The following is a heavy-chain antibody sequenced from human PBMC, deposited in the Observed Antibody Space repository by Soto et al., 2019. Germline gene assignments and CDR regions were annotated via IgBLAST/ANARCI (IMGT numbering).Heavy chain of an antibody. CDR3: ARKSPRGSAMFAKYYFDY. J-gene: IGHJ4*02. Sequence: ASETLSLTCAVYGGSFSGYYWSWIRQPPGKGLEWIGEINHTGSTSYNASLKSRVTISVDTSKNQFSLNLSSVTAADTAVYYCARKSPRGSAMFAKYYFDYWGQGTLVTVSS. CDR2: INHTGST. D-gene: IGHD2-8*01. CDR1: GGSFSGYY. V-gene: IGHV4-34*01.